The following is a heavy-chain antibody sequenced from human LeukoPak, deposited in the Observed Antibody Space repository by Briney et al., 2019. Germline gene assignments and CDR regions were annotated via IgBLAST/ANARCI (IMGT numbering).Heavy chain of an antibody. CDR2: ISAYNGNT. J-gene: IGHJ5*02. D-gene: IGHD6-19*01. CDR1: GYTFTSYG. CDR3: ARDLIVAGTSGFDP. Sequence: PEASVKVSCKASGYTFTSYGISWVRQAPGQGLEWMGWISAYNGNTNYAQKLQGRVTMTTDTSTSTAYMELRSLRSDDTAVYYCARDLIVAGTSGFDPWGQGTLVTVSS. V-gene: IGHV1-18*01.